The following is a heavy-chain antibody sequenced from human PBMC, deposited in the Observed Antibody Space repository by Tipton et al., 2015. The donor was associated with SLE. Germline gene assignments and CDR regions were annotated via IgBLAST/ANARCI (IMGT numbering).Heavy chain of an antibody. D-gene: IGHD2/OR15-2a*01. Sequence: SLRLSCAASGFTFSSYWMHWVRQGPGKGLVWVSRIFSDGSRTTYADSVQGRFTISRDNAKNTLYLLLNSLRVEDTAIYYCAKAQGVIVPNDAFDFGGQGTMVTVSS. V-gene: IGHV3-74*01. CDR1: GFTFSSYW. J-gene: IGHJ3*01. CDR2: IFSDGSRT. CDR3: AKAQGVIVPNDAFDF.